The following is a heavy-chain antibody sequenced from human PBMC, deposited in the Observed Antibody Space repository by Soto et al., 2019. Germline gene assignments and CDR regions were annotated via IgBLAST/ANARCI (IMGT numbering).Heavy chain of an antibody. J-gene: IGHJ4*02. V-gene: IGHV1-18*01. CDR1: GYTFTSYG. CDR2: ISGSSGST. Sequence: QVQLEQSGAEVKKPGASVKVSCKTSGYTFTSYGVRWVRQAPGQRLEWMAWISGSSGSTYYAQNFQGRVTVTTDTSTDTASMELRSLRSGDSAIYYCARGNYFGSGTFDYWGQGTLVTVSS. D-gene: IGHD3-10*01. CDR3: ARGNYFGSGTFDY.